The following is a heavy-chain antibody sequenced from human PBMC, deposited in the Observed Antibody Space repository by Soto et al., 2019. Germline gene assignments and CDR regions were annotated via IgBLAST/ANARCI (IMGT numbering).Heavy chain of an antibody. CDR1: GGSISNTDFY. D-gene: IGHD4-4*01. Sequence: QLLLQESGPGLVKPSETLSLTCTVSGGSISNTDFYWGWIRQPPGKELEWIGTIYYSGTTYFNPSLKSRVTISVDTSKNQCSLRLSSVTAADTAVYYCARLVYINYVGYYFDYWGQGTLVTVSS. J-gene: IGHJ4*02. CDR3: ARLVYINYVGYYFDY. CDR2: IYYSGTT. V-gene: IGHV4-39*01.